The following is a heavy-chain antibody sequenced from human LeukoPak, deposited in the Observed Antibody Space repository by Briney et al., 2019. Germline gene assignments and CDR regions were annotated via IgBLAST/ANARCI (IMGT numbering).Heavy chain of an antibody. V-gene: IGHV4-4*09. Sequence: SETLSLTCTVSGGSISSYYWSWIRQPPGKGLEWTGYIYTSGSTNYNPSLKSRVTISVDTSKNQFSLKLSSVTAADTAVYYCARRYCSSTCCYHPHRNDAFDIWGQGTMVTVSS. CDR1: GGSISSYY. CDR2: IYTSGST. D-gene: IGHD2-2*01. CDR3: ARRYCSSTCCYHPHRNDAFDI. J-gene: IGHJ3*02.